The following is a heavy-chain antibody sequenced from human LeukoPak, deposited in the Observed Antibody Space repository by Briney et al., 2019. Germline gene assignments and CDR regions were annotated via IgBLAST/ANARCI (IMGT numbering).Heavy chain of an antibody. CDR3: ARASFLLVAGSKNYYYYYGMDV. CDR1: GFTFSGYW. Sequence: TGGSLRLSCAASGFTFSGYWMHWVRQAPGKGLVWVSRINTDGSSTTYADSVKGRFTISRDNAKNSLYLQMNSLRAEDTAVYYCARASFLLVAGSKNYYYYYGMDVWGHGTTVTVSS. J-gene: IGHJ6*02. CDR2: INTDGSST. V-gene: IGHV3-74*01. D-gene: IGHD6-19*01.